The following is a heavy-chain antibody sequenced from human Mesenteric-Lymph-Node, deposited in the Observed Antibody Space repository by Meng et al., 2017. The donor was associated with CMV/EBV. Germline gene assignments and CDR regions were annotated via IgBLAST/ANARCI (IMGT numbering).Heavy chain of an antibody. V-gene: IGHV3-21*01. Sequence: GGSLRLSCVASGFTLNPYTINWVRQAPGKGLEWVSSISGSSAYILYADSVKGRFTISRDNANNSVYLQMNSLRAEDTAVYYCARDTLSTVTTIPHHGMDVWGQGTTVTVSS. D-gene: IGHD4-11*01. CDR3: ARDTLSTVTTIPHHGMDV. J-gene: IGHJ6*02. CDR2: ISGSSAYI. CDR1: GFTLNPYT.